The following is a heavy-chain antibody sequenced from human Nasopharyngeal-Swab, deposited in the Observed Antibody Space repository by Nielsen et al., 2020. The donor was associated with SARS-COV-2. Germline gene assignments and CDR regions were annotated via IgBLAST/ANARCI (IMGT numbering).Heavy chain of an antibody. D-gene: IGHD1-26*01. J-gene: IGHJ4*02. CDR1: GGSISSYY. V-gene: IGHV4-59*01. Sequence: SETPSLTCTVSGGSISSYYWSWIRQPPGKGLEWIGYIYYSESTNYNPSLKSRVTISVDTSKNQFSLKLSSVTAADTAVYYCARATSGSYYPFDYWGQGTLVTVSS. CDR3: ARATSGSYYPFDY. CDR2: IYYSEST.